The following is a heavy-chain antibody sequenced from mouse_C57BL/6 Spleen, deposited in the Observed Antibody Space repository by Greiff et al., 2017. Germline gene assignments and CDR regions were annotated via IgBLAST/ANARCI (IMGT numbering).Heavy chain of an antibody. Sequence: QVQLQQPGAELVKPGASVKLSFTSYWMHWVKQRPGRGLEWIGRIDPNSGGTKYNEKFKSKATPTVDKPSSTAYMQLSSLTSEDSAVYYCAREAAQAWFAYWGQGTLVTVSA. V-gene: IGHV1-72*01. CDR3: AREAAQAWFAY. J-gene: IGHJ3*01. CDR2: IDPNSGGT. D-gene: IGHD3-2*02. CDR1: TSYW.